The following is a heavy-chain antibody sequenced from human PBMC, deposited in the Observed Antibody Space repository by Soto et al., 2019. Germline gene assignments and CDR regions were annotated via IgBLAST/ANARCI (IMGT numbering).Heavy chain of an antibody. V-gene: IGHV4-39*01. J-gene: IGHJ4*02. CDR3: ARNPISSSWYGTSFDY. Sequence: QLQLQESGPGLVKPSETLSLTCTVSGGSISSSPYYWGWIRQPPGKGLEWIGSIYYSGTTYYNPSLKRRATLSVDTSKNKFSLRLRSVTDADAAAYDCARNPISSSWYGTSFDYWGQGALVTVSS. CDR1: GGSISSSPYY. D-gene: IGHD6-13*01. CDR2: IYYSGTT.